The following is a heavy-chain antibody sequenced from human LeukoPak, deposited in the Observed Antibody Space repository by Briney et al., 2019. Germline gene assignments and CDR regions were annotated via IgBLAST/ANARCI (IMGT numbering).Heavy chain of an antibody. V-gene: IGHV4-34*01. D-gene: IGHD2-2*01. CDR1: GGSISSYY. CDR2: INHSGST. Sequence: SETLSLTCTVSGGSISSYYWSWIRQPPGKGLEWIGEINHSGSTNYNPSLKSRVTISVDTSKNQFSLKLSSVTAADTAVYYCASPGYCSSTSCSIDYWGQGTLVTVSS. CDR3: ASPGYCSSTSCSIDY. J-gene: IGHJ4*02.